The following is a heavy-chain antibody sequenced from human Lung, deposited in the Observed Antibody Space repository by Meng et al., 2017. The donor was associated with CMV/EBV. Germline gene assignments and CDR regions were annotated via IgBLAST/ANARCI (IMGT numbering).Heavy chain of an antibody. Sequence: QITLKESGPTLVKPTQTLTLTCTFSGFSLSTSGVGVGWIRQPPGKALEWLALIYWDDDKRYSPSLKSRLTITKDTSKNQVVLTMTSMDPVDTATYYCAHRPTLRNSYELFDYGDQGTLVTVSS. CDR1: GFSLSTSGVG. CDR2: IYWDDDK. D-gene: IGHD4-17*01. V-gene: IGHV2-5*02. CDR3: AHRPTLRNSYELFDY. J-gene: IGHJ4*02.